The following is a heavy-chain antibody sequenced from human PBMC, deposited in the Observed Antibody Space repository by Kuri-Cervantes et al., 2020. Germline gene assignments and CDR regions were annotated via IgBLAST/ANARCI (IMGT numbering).Heavy chain of an antibody. CDR1: GFTFSSYA. CDR2: ISSSGSTI. Sequence: GESLKISCAASGFTFSSYAMHWVRQAPGKGLEWVSYISSSGSTIYYADSVKGRFTISRDNAKNSLYLQMNSLRAEDTAVYYCARAVAVAGMGPQFDYWGQGTLVTVSS. D-gene: IGHD6-19*01. V-gene: IGHV3-48*04. J-gene: IGHJ4*02. CDR3: ARAVAVAGMGPQFDY.